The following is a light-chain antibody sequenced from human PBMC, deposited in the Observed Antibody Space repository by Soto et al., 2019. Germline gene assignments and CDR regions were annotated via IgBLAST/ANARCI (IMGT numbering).Light chain of an antibody. CDR3: SSYAGSNNYVV. J-gene: IGLJ2*01. V-gene: IGLV2-8*01. CDR1: SSDVGGYDY. Sequence: QSALTQPPSASGSRGQSVTISFTGTSSDVGGYDYVSWYQQHPGKAPNLVIYEVGKRPSGVPGRFSGSKSGNTASLTVSELQAEDEADYYCSSYAGSNNYVVFGGGTKLTVL. CDR2: EVG.